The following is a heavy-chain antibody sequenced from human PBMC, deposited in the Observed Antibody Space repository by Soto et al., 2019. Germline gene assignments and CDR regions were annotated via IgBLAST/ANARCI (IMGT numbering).Heavy chain of an antibody. D-gene: IGHD2-21*02. CDR2: VNPSGGHT. Sequence: QVQLMQSGAEVKKPGASVKVSCKASGGTFSDYYIHWVRQAPGQGLEWMGTVNPSGGHTTYSQHFLGRVTMTRDTSTSTRHMELTSLTSEDTAVYYCARGGNVVVVTAALDYWGQGTLVTVSS. CDR1: GGTFSDYY. CDR3: ARGGNVVVVTAALDY. V-gene: IGHV1-46*01. J-gene: IGHJ4*02.